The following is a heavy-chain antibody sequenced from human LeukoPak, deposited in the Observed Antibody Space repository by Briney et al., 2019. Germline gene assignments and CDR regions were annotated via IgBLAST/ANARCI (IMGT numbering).Heavy chain of an antibody. D-gene: IGHD3-10*02. CDR1: GFTFSSYW. CDR2: INSDGSST. CDR3: ARDVRVSRLDDFDY. J-gene: IGHJ4*02. Sequence: GGSLRLSCAASGFTFSSYWMHWVRQAPGKGLVWVSRINSDGSSTNYADSVKGRFTISRDNAKNTLYLQMNSLRAEDTAVYYCARDVRVSRLDDFDYWGQGTLVTVSS. V-gene: IGHV3-74*01.